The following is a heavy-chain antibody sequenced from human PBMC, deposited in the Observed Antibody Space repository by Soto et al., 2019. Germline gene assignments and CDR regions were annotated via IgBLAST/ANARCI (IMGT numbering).Heavy chain of an antibody. V-gene: IGHV3-23*01. CDR2: ISGSGDST. Sequence: GGSLRLSCAASGFTFSTYGMSWVRQAPGKGLAWVSGISGSGDSTDYADSVKGRFTISRDNSKNTLYLQMNSLRAEDTAVYYCAKDRLPGRWPLDYWGQGTLVTVSS. CDR3: AKDRLPGRWPLDY. CDR1: GFTFSTYG. D-gene: IGHD2-15*01. J-gene: IGHJ4*02.